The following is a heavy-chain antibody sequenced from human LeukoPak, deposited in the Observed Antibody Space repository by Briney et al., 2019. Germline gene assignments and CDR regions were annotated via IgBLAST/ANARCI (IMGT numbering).Heavy chain of an antibody. CDR3: ARDQLGYCSSTSCPRKAYYYYGMDV. V-gene: IGHV3-30-3*01. CDR1: GFTFSSYA. Sequence: GGSLRLSCAASGFTFSSYAMHWVRQAPGKGLEWVAVISYDGSNKYYADSVKGRFSISRDNPKNTLYLQMNSLRAEDTAVYYCARDQLGYCSSTSCPRKAYYYYGMDVWGQGTTVTVSS. J-gene: IGHJ6*02. D-gene: IGHD2-2*01. CDR2: ISYDGSNK.